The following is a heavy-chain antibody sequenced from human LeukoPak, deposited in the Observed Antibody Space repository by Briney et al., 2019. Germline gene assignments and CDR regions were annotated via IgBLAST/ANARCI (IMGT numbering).Heavy chain of an antibody. CDR1: GYTFTGYY. Sequence: GASVKVSCKASGYTFTGYYMHWVRQAPGQGLEWMGWINPNSGGTNYAQKFQGRVTMTRDTSISTAYMELSRLRSDDTAVYYCARVDYYDSSGPRCYFDYWGQGTLVTVSS. D-gene: IGHD3-22*01. CDR2: INPNSGGT. CDR3: ARVDYYDSSGPRCYFDY. J-gene: IGHJ4*02. V-gene: IGHV1-2*02.